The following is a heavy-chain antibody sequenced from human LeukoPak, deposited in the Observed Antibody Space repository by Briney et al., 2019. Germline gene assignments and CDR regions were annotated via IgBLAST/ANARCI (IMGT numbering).Heavy chain of an antibody. D-gene: IGHD3-10*01. Sequence: ASVKVSCKASGYTFTSYGISWVRQAPGQGLEWMGWISAYNGNTNYAQKLQGRVTMTTDTSTSTAYMELRSLRSDDTAVYYCARGITMVRGVKSVARFDPWGQGTLVTVS. V-gene: IGHV1-18*04. J-gene: IGHJ5*02. CDR2: ISAYNGNT. CDR3: ARGITMVRGVKSVARFDP. CDR1: GYTFTSYG.